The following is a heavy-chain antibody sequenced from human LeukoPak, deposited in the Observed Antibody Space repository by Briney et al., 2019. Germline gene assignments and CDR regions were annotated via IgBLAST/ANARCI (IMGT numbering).Heavy chain of an antibody. Sequence: GRSLRLSCAASGFTFSSYAMHWVRQAPGKGLEWVAVISYDGSNKYYADSVKGRFTISRDSFNNTLYLQMNSLRAEDTAIYYCAKDVLRFFDWSYGMDVWGQGTTVTVSS. CDR2: ISYDGSNK. CDR1: GFTFSSYA. D-gene: IGHD3-9*01. CDR3: AKDVLRFFDWSYGMDV. V-gene: IGHV3-30*07. J-gene: IGHJ6*02.